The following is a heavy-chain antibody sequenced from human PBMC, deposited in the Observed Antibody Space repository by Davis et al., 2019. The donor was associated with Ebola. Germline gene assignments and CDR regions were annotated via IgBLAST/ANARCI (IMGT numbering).Heavy chain of an antibody. CDR3: ARDRGYCSGGSCYLSWFDP. CDR1: GYTFTSYA. Sequence: AASVKVSCKASGYTFTSYAMHWVRQAPGQRLEWMGWINAGNGNTKYSQKFQGRVTITRDTSASTAYMELSRLRSDDTAVYYCARDRGYCSGGSCYLSWFDPWGQGTLVTVSS. D-gene: IGHD2-15*01. J-gene: IGHJ5*02. V-gene: IGHV1-3*01. CDR2: INAGNGNT.